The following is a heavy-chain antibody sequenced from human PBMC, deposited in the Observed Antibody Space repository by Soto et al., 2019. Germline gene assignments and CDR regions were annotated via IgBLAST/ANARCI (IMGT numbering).Heavy chain of an antibody. CDR3: AKDLLYPYGDYPDY. D-gene: IGHD4-17*01. CDR1: GFTFSSYA. CDR2: ISGSGGST. V-gene: IGHV3-23*01. Sequence: EVQLLESGGGLVQPGGSLRLSCAASGFTFSSYAMSWVRQAPGKGLEWVPAISGSGGSTYYADSVKGRFTISRDNSKNPLYLQMNSLRAEDTAVYYCAKDLLYPYGDYPDYWGQGTLVTVSS. J-gene: IGHJ4*02.